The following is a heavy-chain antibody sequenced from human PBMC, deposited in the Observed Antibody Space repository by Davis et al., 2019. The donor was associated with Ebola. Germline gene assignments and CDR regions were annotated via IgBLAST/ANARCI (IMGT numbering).Heavy chain of an antibody. J-gene: IGHJ5*02. D-gene: IGHD2-15*01. Sequence: GESLKISCAASGFAVSNAWMNWVRQAPGKGLEWVGRIKSETDGGTTDYAAPVKGRFTISRDNSKNNLYLQMNSLKIEDTAMYYCIRLPAVDPWGQGTPVTVSS. CDR1: GFAVSNAW. CDR2: IKSETDGGTT. V-gene: IGHV3-15*07. CDR3: IRLPAVDP.